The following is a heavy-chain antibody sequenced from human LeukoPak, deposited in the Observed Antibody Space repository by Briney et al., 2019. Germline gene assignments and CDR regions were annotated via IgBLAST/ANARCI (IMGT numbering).Heavy chain of an antibody. CDR3: ARELLRGSGSYVDV. D-gene: IGHD3-10*01. J-gene: IGHJ6*03. V-gene: IGHV1-69*13. Sequence: GASVKVSCKASGGTFSSYAISWVRQAPGQGLEWMGGIIPIFGTANYAQKFQGRVTITADESTSTAYMELSSLRSEDTAVYYCARELLRGSGSYVDVWGKGTTVTISS. CDR2: IIPIFGTA. CDR1: GGTFSSYA.